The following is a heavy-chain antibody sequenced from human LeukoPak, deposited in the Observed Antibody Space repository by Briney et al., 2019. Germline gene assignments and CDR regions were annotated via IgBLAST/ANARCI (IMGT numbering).Heavy chain of an antibody. J-gene: IGHJ4*02. D-gene: IGHD3-3*01. CDR2: IKANIDGGTT. Sequence: GGPLRLSCAASGFSFSTAWMVWVRQTPGQGLEWVGRIKANIDGGTTDFAAPVKGRFTISRDDVRKMVYLQMNSLKTDDTGVYYCTTDFSHFDFSSGFYSYWGQGTLVAVSS. CDR1: GFSFSTAW. CDR3: TTDFSHFDFSSGFYSY. V-gene: IGHV3-15*01.